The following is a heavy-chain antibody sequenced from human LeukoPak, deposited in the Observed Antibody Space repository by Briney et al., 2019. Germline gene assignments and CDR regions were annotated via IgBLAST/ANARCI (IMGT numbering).Heavy chain of an antibody. CDR2: IYPGDSDT. D-gene: IGHD1-26*01. Sequence: GESLKISCKGSGYSFTSYWIGWVRQMPGKGLEWMGIIYPGDSDTRYSPSFQGQVTISADKSISTAYLQWSSLKASDTAMYYCASGLYSGSYHDAFDIWGQGTMVSVSS. CDR1: GYSFTSYW. CDR3: ASGLYSGSYHDAFDI. J-gene: IGHJ3*02. V-gene: IGHV5-51*01.